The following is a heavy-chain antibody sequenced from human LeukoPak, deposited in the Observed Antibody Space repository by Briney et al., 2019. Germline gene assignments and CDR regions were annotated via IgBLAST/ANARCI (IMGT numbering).Heavy chain of an antibody. Sequence: NSSETLSLTCTVSAGSISYYYRSWIRQPPGKGLEWIAYIHYSGSTKYNPSLKRRVTISVDTSKNQFSLKLSSVTAADTAVYYCARSYYYDSSGGAFDIWGQGTMVTVSS. CDR3: ARSYYYDSSGGAFDI. CDR1: AGSISYYY. V-gene: IGHV4-59*12. CDR2: IHYSGST. D-gene: IGHD3-22*01. J-gene: IGHJ3*02.